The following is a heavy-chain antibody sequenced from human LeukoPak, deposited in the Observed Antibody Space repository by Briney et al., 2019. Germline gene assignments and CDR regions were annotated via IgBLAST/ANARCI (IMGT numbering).Heavy chain of an antibody. V-gene: IGHV1-18*01. CDR1: GYTFTSYG. Sequence: ASVKVSCKASGYTFTSYGISWVRQAPGQGLEWMGWISAYNGNTNYAQKLQGRVTMTTDTSTSTAYMELRSLRSDDTVVYYCARDKAVAGWFDPWGQGTLVTVSS. D-gene: IGHD6-19*01. CDR3: ARDKAVAGWFDP. J-gene: IGHJ5*02. CDR2: ISAYNGNT.